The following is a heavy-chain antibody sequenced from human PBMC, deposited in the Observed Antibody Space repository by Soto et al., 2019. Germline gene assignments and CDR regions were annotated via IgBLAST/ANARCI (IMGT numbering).Heavy chain of an antibody. D-gene: IGHD3-22*01. V-gene: IGHV1-18*01. Sequence: SAKVSCKASCYTFTSYGISWVRQAPGQGLEWMGWISAYNGNTNYAQKLQGRVTMTTDTSTSTAYMELRSLRSDDTAVYYCARDRTYYYDSSGYYPDYWGQGTLVTSPQ. CDR3: ARDRTYYYDSSGYYPDY. CDR1: CYTFTSYG. J-gene: IGHJ4*02. CDR2: ISAYNGNT.